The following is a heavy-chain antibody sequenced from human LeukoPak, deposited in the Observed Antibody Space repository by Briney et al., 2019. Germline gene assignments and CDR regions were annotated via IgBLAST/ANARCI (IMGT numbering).Heavy chain of an antibody. D-gene: IGHD6-19*01. Sequence: GGSLRLSCADSGYTYSDYHMRWIRQASGKGLEGVSYISTCTTTIYYADSVKGRLTISRDNAKTSMYLLMNSLRAEDTAVYYCASLVIAVLLLLHWGQGTLVTVSS. J-gene: IGHJ4*02. V-gene: IGHV3-11*01. CDR1: GYTYSDYH. CDR3: ASLVIAVLLLLH. CDR2: ISTCTTTI.